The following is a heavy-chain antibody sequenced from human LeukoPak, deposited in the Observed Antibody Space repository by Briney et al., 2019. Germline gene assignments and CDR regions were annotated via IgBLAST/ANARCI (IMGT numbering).Heavy chain of an antibody. CDR3: ARDLEAANTYYFDY. Sequence: GGSLRLSCAASGFTFSSYSMSWVRQAPGKGLEWVSIISSAGTTYYADSVKGRFTISRDNSKNTVYLQVNSLRDEDTAVYYCARDLEAANTYYFDYWGQGTMVTVSS. V-gene: IGHV3-66*01. J-gene: IGHJ4*02. CDR2: ISSAGTT. D-gene: IGHD6-13*01. CDR1: GFTFSSYS.